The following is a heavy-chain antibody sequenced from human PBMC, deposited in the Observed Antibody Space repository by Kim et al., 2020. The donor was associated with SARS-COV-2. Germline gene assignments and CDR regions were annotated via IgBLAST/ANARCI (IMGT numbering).Heavy chain of an antibody. Sequence: GGSLRLSCAASGFTFSNAWMSWVRQAPGKGLEWVGRIKSKTDGGTTDYAAPVKGRFTISRDDSKNTLYLQMNSLKTEDTAVYYCTTDAWTSQYSSGWYGFGYWGQGTLVTVSS. CDR1: GFTFSNAW. CDR2: IKSKTDGGTT. CDR3: TTDAWTSQYSSGWYGFGY. D-gene: IGHD6-19*01. V-gene: IGHV3-15*01. J-gene: IGHJ4*02.